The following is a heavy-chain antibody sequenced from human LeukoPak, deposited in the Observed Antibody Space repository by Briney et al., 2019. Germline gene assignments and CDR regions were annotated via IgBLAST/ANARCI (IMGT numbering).Heavy chain of an antibody. Sequence: ASVKVSCKASGYTFTGYYMHWVRQAPGQGLEWMGWINPNSGGTSYAQKLQGRVTMTTDTSTNTAYMELRSLRSDDTAVYYCAREGLGELTLDYWGQGTLVTVSS. CDR3: AREGLGELTLDY. CDR1: GYTFTGYY. CDR2: INPNSGGT. D-gene: IGHD3-16*01. J-gene: IGHJ4*02. V-gene: IGHV1-2*02.